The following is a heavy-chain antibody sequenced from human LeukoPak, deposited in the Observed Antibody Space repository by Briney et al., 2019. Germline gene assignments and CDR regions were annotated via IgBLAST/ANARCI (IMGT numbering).Heavy chain of an antibody. CDR2: IYHSGST. J-gene: IGHJ4*02. D-gene: IGHD6-13*01. CDR1: GYSINNGYY. V-gene: IGHV4-38-2*02. CDR3: ARAFYSSSWYHKEDFFDY. Sequence: PSETLSLTCTVSGYSINNGYYWGWIRQPPGKGLEWIGSIYHSGSTYYKPSLKSRVTISVDTSKNQLSLKLSSVTAADTAVYYCARAFYSSSWYHKEDFFDYWGQGTPVTVSS.